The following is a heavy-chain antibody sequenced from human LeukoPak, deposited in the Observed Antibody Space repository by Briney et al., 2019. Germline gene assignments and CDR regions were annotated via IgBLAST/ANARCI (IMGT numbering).Heavy chain of an antibody. CDR2: MYSSGRT. Sequence: PSETLSLTCTVSGGSISSSSHYWGWIRQPPGKGLEWIGSMYSSGRTYYNPSLKSRVTISADASKKQFSLKVSSVTAADTAVYYCAREGSSGWYYYWGQGTLVTVSS. CDR1: GGSISSSSHY. CDR3: AREGSSGWYYY. V-gene: IGHV4-39*02. J-gene: IGHJ4*02. D-gene: IGHD6-19*01.